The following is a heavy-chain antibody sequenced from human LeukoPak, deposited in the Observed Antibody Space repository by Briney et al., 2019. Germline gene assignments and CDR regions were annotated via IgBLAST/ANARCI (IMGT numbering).Heavy chain of an antibody. D-gene: IGHD2-2*01. CDR2: IVVGSGNT. CDR3: ATDDQQSIM. Sequence: SVKVSCKASEFTFPNSAIQWVRQARGQRLEWIGWIVVGSGNTDYAQTLQDRVTITRDMSTSTAYMDLSSLSSEDTAVYYCATDDQQSIMWGQGTLVTVSS. CDR1: EFTFPNSA. V-gene: IGHV1-58*02. J-gene: IGHJ4*02.